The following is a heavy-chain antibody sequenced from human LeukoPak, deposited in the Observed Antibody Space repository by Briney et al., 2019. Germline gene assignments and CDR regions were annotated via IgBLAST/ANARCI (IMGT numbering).Heavy chain of an antibody. J-gene: IGHJ3*01. V-gene: IGHV5-10-1*01. CDR1: GYTFIHYW. Sequence: GESLKISCQTSGYTFIHYWISWVRQVPGKGLEWMGRIDPSDSYTNYGPPFQGHITISADRSLNTSYLQWSGLKASDTAMYFCARHGPTYFYDSSGVFDVWGRGTMVIVSS. CDR2: IDPSDSYT. D-gene: IGHD3-22*01. CDR3: ARHGPTYFYDSSGVFDV.